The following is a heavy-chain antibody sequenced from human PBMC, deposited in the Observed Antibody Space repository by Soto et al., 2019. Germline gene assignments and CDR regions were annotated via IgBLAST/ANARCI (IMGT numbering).Heavy chain of an antibody. V-gene: IGHV1-18*01. D-gene: IGHD6-19*01. Sequence: QVQLVQSGAEVKKPGASVKVSCKASGDTFTSDGISWVRQAPGQGLEWMGWISAYNGNIKYAQKLQGRVTMTTDTSTSTAYMELRSLRSDDTAVYYCASDLAVGLVDYWGQGTLVTVSS. J-gene: IGHJ4*02. CDR1: GDTFTSDG. CDR3: ASDLAVGLVDY. CDR2: ISAYNGNI.